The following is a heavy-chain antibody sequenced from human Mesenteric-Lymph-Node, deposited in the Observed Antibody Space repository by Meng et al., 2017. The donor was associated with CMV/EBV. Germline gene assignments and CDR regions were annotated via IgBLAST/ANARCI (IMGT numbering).Heavy chain of an antibody. V-gene: IGHV3-48*03. CDR3: ARDFRPADKDFDYYYGMDV. D-gene: IGHD2-2*01. J-gene: IGHJ6*02. Sequence: GESLKISCAASGFIFSDYEMSWVRQAPGKGLEWVSYISVSAETTYYADSVKGRFTISRDNAKNSLYLQMNSLRAEDTAVYYCARDFRPADKDFDYYYGMDVWGQGTTVTVSS. CDR1: GFIFSDYE. CDR2: ISVSAETT.